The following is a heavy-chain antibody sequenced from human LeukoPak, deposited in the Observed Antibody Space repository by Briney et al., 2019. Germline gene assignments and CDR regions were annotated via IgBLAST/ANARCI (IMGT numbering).Heavy chain of an antibody. Sequence: GGSLRLSCAASGFIFSDYYMSWIRQAPEKGLEWVSYISSSSSYTNYADSVKGRFTISRDNAKNSLYLQMNSLRAEDTAVYYCARGRLDTAMVGDYWGQGTLVTVSS. J-gene: IGHJ4*02. CDR1: GFIFSDYY. D-gene: IGHD5-18*01. CDR2: ISSSSSYT. CDR3: ARGRLDTAMVGDY. V-gene: IGHV3-11*06.